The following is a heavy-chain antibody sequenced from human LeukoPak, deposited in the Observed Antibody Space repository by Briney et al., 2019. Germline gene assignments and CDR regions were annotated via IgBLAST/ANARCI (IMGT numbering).Heavy chain of an antibody. D-gene: IGHD3-10*01. CDR1: GFTFSSYW. Sequence: PGGSLRLSCVASGFTFSSYWMHWVRQAPGKGLEWVAVISYDGSNKYYADSVKGRFTISRDNAKNTMYLQMNSLRAEDTAVYYCARVALGSYNWFDPWGQGTLVTVSS. CDR3: ARVALGSYNWFDP. CDR2: ISYDGSNK. V-gene: IGHV3-30-3*01. J-gene: IGHJ5*02.